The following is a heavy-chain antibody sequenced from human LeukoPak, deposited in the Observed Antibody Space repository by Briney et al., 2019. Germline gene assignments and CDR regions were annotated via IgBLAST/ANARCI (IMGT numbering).Heavy chain of an antibody. V-gene: IGHV1-18*01. CDR3: ARDSGYSGYVLFDY. J-gene: IGHJ4*02. CDR2: ISVSNGNT. CDR1: GYTFTSYG. D-gene: IGHD5-12*01. Sequence: SVKVSCKASGYTFTSYGISWVRQAPGQGLEWMGWISVSNGNTNYAQKLQGRVTMTTDTSTRTAYMELRSLRFDDTAVYYCARDSGYSGYVLFDYWGQGTLVTVSS.